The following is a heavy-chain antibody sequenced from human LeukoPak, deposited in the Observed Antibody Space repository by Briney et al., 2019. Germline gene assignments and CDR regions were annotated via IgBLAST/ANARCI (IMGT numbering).Heavy chain of an antibody. CDR3: TTAMYDFWSGYYPFDY. D-gene: IGHD3-3*01. V-gene: IGHV3-15*05. J-gene: IGHJ4*02. Sequence: PGGSLRLSCVASGFTFTNAWMNWVRRAAGKGLEWVGRIKGETDGGTTDYAAPVKGRFTISRDDSRNTLYLQMNSLKPEDTAVYYCTTAMYDFWSGYYPFDYWGQGTLVTVSS. CDR2: IKGETDGGTT. CDR1: GFTFTNAW.